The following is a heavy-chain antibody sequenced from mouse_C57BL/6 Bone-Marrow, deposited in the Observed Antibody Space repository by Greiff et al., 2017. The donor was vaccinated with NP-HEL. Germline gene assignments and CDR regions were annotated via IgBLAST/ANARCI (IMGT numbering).Heavy chain of an antibody. Sequence: EVQRVESGGGLVKPGGSLKLSCAASGFTFSDYGMHWVRQAPEKGLEWVAYISSGSSTIYYADTVKGRFTISRDNAKNTLFLQMTSLRSEDTAMYYCARNRLRRPVYYAMDYWGQGTSVTVSS. V-gene: IGHV5-17*01. J-gene: IGHJ4*01. CDR3: ARNRLRRPVYYAMDY. CDR2: ISSGSSTI. D-gene: IGHD2-2*01. CDR1: GFTFSDYG.